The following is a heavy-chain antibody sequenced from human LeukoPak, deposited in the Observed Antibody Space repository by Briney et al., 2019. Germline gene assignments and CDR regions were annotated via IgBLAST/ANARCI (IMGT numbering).Heavy chain of an antibody. CDR2: INPSGGST. V-gene: IGHV1-46*01. D-gene: IGHD1-26*01. CDR1: GYTFTSYY. CDR3: ARAGVGERPFDP. Sequence: ASVKVSCKASGYTFTSYYMHWVRQAPGQGLEWMGIINPSGGSTSYAQKFQGRVTMTRDTSSSTVYMELSSLRSEDTAVYYCARAGVGERPFDPWGQGTLVTVSS. J-gene: IGHJ5*02.